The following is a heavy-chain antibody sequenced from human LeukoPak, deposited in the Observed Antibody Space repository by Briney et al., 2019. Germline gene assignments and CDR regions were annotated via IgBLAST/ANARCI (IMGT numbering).Heavy chain of an antibody. Sequence: GALRLSCAAPGFTFSGYSMSWVRQAPGKGLEWVSGISTSSTYRLYADSVKGRFTISRDNAKSSLYLEMNSLRAEDTAVYYCARDVDGSGNYGFDWWGQGILVTVSS. J-gene: IGHJ4*02. V-gene: IGHV3-21*01. CDR3: ARDVDGSGNYGFDW. CDR2: ISTSSTYR. D-gene: IGHD3-10*01. CDR1: GFTFSGYS.